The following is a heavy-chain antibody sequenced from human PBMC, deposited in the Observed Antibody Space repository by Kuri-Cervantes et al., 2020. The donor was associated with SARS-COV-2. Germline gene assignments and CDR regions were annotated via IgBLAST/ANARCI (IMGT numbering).Heavy chain of an antibody. CDR3: AREETGTTRTYYGMDV. Sequence: ASVKVSCKASGYTFTSYGISWVRQAPGQGLEWMGIINPSGGSTSYAQKFQGRVTMTRDTSTSTVYMELSSLRSEDTAVYYCAREETGTTRTYYGMDVWGQGTTVTVSS. V-gene: IGHV1-46*01. D-gene: IGHD1-7*01. J-gene: IGHJ6*02. CDR2: INPSGGST. CDR1: GYTFTSYG.